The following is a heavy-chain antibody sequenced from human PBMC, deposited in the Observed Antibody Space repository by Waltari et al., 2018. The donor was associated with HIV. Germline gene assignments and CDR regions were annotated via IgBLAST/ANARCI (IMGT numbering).Heavy chain of an antibody. J-gene: IGHJ4*02. CDR3: ASVTDSGTALAN. Sequence: VHLLQSGEEVKKPGSSVKVACKTSGYTIQLSFFYWVRQDPGRALEWVGMINPNSRETKSAQRLEGRVTLTRDLSTSTGYMELSRLTPDDTAVYYCASVTDSGTALANWGQGTLISVSS. CDR2: INPNSRET. CDR1: GYTIQLSF. D-gene: IGHD3-10*01. V-gene: IGHV1-2*02.